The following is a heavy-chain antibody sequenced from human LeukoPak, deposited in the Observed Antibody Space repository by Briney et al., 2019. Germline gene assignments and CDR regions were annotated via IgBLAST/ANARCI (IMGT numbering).Heavy chain of an antibody. CDR3: ARDPYSGGYGAYYYYYMDV. CDR2: ISSSGSTI. Sequence: PGGSLRLSCAASGFTFNYYSMNWVRQAPGKGLEWVSYISSSGSTIYYADSVKGRFTISRDNAENSLYLQMNSLRDEDTAVYYCARDPYSGGYGAYYYYYMDVWGKGTTVTVSS. CDR1: GFTFNYYS. V-gene: IGHV3-48*02. D-gene: IGHD6-19*01. J-gene: IGHJ6*03.